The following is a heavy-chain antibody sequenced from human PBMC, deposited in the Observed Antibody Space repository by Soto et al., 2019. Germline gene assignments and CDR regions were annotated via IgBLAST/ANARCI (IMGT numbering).Heavy chain of an antibody. CDR3: AKGGNEGDTF. Sequence: PGGSLRLSCAASGFTFSNYAMSWVRQAPGKGLKWVSAISGSGGSTYYEDSVKGRFTISRDNSKNTLYLQMNSLRVYDTAGYYRAKGGNEGDTFWGQGTLVTVSS. D-gene: IGHD3-16*01. CDR1: GFTFSNYA. CDR2: ISGSGGST. V-gene: IGHV3-23*01. J-gene: IGHJ4*02.